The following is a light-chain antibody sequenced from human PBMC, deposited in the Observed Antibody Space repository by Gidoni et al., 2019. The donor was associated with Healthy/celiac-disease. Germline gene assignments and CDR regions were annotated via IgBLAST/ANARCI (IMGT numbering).Light chain of an antibody. CDR2: AAS. V-gene: IGKV1-39*01. Sequence: DIHMTQSPSSLSASVGDRITTSCRTSQTIGSSLNWYQQKPGKAPKVLIRAASSLQSGVPSRFSGSGSGTYFTLTISSLQPEDLGTYYCQQTYFAPPFTFGPGTKVEI. CDR3: QQTYFAPPFT. J-gene: IGKJ3*01. CDR1: QTIGSS.